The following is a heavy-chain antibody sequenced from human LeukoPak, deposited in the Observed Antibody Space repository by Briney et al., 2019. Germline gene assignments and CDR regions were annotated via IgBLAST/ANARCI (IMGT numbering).Heavy chain of an antibody. CDR3: ARALPHYFGSGGSDY. CDR1: GGSIGSDNW. J-gene: IGHJ4*02. Sequence: PSETLSLTCAVSGGSIGSDNWWGWVRQTPGKGLEWIGEIYHSGSTNYNPSLKSRVTISVDNSKNQFSLKLSSVTAADTAVYYCARALPHYFGSGGSDYWGQGTLVTVSS. CDR2: IYHSGST. D-gene: IGHD3-10*01. V-gene: IGHV4-4*02.